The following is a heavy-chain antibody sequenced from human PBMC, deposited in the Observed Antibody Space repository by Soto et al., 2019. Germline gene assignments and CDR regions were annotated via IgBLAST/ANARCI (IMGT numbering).Heavy chain of an antibody. V-gene: IGHV1-8*01. CDR3: ARGSITIFGVVHGGNDY. CDR2: MNPNSGNT. CDR1: GYTFTSYD. D-gene: IGHD3-3*01. Sequence: ASVKVSCKASGYTFTSYDINWVRQATGQGLEWMGWMNPNSGNTGYAQKFQGRVTMTRNTSISTAYMELSSLRSEDTAVYYCARGSITIFGVVHGGNDYWGQGTLVTVSS. J-gene: IGHJ4*02.